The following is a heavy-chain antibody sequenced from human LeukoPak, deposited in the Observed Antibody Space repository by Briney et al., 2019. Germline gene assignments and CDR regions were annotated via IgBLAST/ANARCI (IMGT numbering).Heavy chain of an antibody. CDR3: ARNKEGKSLDY. CDR2: INPNTGGT. CDR1: GYTFIGYY. J-gene: IGHJ4*02. V-gene: IGHV1-2*02. Sequence: ASVKVSCKASGYTFIGYYIHWVRQAPGQGLEWMGRINPNTGGTNYAQKFQGRVTMTRDTSIITAYMELSRLISDDTAVYYCARNKEGKSLDYWGQGTLVTVSS.